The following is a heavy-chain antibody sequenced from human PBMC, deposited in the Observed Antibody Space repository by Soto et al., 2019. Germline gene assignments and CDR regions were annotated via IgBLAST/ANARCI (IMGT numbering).Heavy chain of an antibody. Sequence: PSETLSLTCNFSCVAVISGGYYWSWIRQPPGKGLEWIGYFYYSGSTYYNPSLRSRLTISIDTSTNQFSLKLGSVTAADTAVYYCASSSGYYGSGSSYYYFDSWGQGTLVTVSS. J-gene: IGHJ4*02. V-gene: IGHV4-31*03. D-gene: IGHD3-10*01. CDR2: FYYSGST. CDR1: CVAVISGGYY. CDR3: ASSSGYYGSGSSYYYFDS.